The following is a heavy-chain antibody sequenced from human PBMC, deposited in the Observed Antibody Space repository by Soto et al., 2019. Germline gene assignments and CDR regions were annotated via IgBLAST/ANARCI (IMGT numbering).Heavy chain of an antibody. J-gene: IGHJ6*02. CDR2: IYHSGST. V-gene: IGHV4-4*02. CDR1: GGSISSSNW. Sequence: SETLSLTCAVSGGSISSSNWWSWVRQPPGKGLEWIGEIYHSGSTNYNPSLKSRVTISVDKSKNQFSLKLSSVTAADTAVYYCARLSGYVLLEQAVYYYYGMDVWGQGTTVTVSS. CDR3: ARLSGYVLLEQAVYYYYGMDV. D-gene: IGHD5-12*01.